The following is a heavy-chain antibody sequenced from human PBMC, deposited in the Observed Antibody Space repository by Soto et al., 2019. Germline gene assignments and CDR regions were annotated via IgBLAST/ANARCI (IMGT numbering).Heavy chain of an antibody. V-gene: IGHV3-7*01. CDR2: IKEDGSDK. CDR3: VGVSLTGS. Sequence: EVHLVDSGGGLVQPGGSLRLSCVASGFPFSSYWMSWVRQAPGKGLEWVANIKEDGSDKYYVDSVKGRFTISRDNAKTSLYLQMNSLRVEDTAVYYCVGVSLTGSWGQGTLVAVSS. J-gene: IGHJ5*02. CDR1: GFPFSSYW. D-gene: IGHD3-9*01.